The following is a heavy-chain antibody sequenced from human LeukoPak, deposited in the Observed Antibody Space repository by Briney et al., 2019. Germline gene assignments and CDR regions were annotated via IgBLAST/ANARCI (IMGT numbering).Heavy chain of an antibody. V-gene: IGHV4-39*07. D-gene: IGHD3-22*01. Sequence: SETLSLTCTVSGGSISSSSYYWGWIRQPPGKGLEWIGSIYYSGSTYYNPSLKSRVTISVDTSKNQFSLKLSSVTAADTAVYYCARMARGSGYYYDSSGYLDYWGQGTLVTVSS. CDR3: ARMARGSGYYYDSSGYLDY. J-gene: IGHJ4*02. CDR1: GGSISSSSYY. CDR2: IYYSGST.